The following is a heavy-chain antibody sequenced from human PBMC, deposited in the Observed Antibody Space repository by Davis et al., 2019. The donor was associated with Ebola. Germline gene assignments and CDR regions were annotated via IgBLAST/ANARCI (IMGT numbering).Heavy chain of an antibody. CDR3: ARGVDSSVSCYGY. CDR1: GGSFSGHY. Sequence: PSETLSLTCAVYGGSFSGHYWSWIRQSPGKGLEWIGEINHRGSTNYNPSLRSRVTISIDTSKNQFSLKLSSVTAADTSVYYCARGVDSSVSCYGYWGQGTLVTVSS. V-gene: IGHV4-34*01. CDR2: INHRGST. D-gene: IGHD2-2*01. J-gene: IGHJ4*02.